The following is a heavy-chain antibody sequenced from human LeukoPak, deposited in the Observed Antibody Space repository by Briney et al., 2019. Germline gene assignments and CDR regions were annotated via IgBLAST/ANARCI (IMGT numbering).Heavy chain of an antibody. Sequence: GASVKVSCKASGYTFTNYYMHWVRQAPGQGLEWMGIINPGGGSTSYTQMFQGRVTMTRDTSTSTVYMELSGLRSEDTAVYYCARVEMATTQGPHDAFDIWGQGTMVTVSS. V-gene: IGHV1-46*01. J-gene: IGHJ3*02. CDR3: ARVEMATTQGPHDAFDI. CDR1: GYTFTNYY. CDR2: INPGGGST. D-gene: IGHD5-24*01.